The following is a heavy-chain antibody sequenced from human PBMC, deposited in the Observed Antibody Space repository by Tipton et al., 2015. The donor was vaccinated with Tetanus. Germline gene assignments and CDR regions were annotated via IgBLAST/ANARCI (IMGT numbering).Heavy chain of an antibody. D-gene: IGHD3-3*01. CDR3: ARGPPYYDFWSGYYRRAIVGRDY. CDR1: GGSFSGYY. Sequence: TLSLTCAVYGGSFSGYYWSWIRQPPGKGLEWIGEINHSGSTNYNPSLKSRVTISVDTSKNQFSLKLSSVTAADTAVYYCARGPPYYDFWSGYYRRAIVGRDYWGQGTLVTVSS. J-gene: IGHJ4*02. V-gene: IGHV4-34*01. CDR2: INHSGST.